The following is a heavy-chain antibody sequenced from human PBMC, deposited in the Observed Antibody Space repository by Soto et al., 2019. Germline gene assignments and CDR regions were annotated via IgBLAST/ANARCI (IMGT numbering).Heavy chain of an antibody. CDR2: ISYDGSHK. Sequence: QVQLVASGGGVVQPGRSLRLSCAGSGFTFSNYGLHWVRQAPGKGLAWVAVISYDGSHKYYADSVKGRFTISRDNSNNMLYLQMDSLRAEDTAVYYWAKDGAPRYCGRSSCHPSGAYWGQGTLVTVSS. CDR3: AKDGAPRYCGRSSCHPSGAY. V-gene: IGHV3-30*18. D-gene: IGHD2-15*01. CDR1: GFTFSNYG. J-gene: IGHJ4*02.